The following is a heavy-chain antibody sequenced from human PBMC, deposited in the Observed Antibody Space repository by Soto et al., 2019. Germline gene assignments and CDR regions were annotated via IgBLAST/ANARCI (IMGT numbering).Heavy chain of an antibody. J-gene: IGHJ6*01. CDR1: GLTFSNAW. V-gene: IGHV3-15*01. Sequence: PGGSLRLSCAASGLTFSNAWMSWVRQAPGKGLEWVGRIKSKTDGGTTDYAAPVKGRFTISRDDSKNTLYLQMNSLKTEDTAVYYCTTXLTSSWYWGYYYYGMDVWGQGTTVTVSS. CDR2: IKSKTDGGTT. CDR3: TTXLTSSWYWGYYYYGMDV. D-gene: IGHD6-13*01.